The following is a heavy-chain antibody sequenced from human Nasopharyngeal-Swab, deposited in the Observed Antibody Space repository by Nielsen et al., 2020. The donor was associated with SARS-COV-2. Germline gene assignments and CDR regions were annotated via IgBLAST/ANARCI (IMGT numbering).Heavy chain of an antibody. D-gene: IGHD6-19*01. CDR1: GYTFTGYY. CDR2: INPNSGGT. J-gene: IGHJ6*02. CDR3: ARDGIAVAGTDYYGMDV. Sequence: ASVKVSCKASGYTFTGYYMHWVRQAPGQGLEWMGRINPNSGGTNYAQKFQGWVTMTRDTSISTAYMELSRLRSDDTAVYYCARDGIAVAGTDYYGMDVWGQGTTVTVSS. V-gene: IGHV1-2*04.